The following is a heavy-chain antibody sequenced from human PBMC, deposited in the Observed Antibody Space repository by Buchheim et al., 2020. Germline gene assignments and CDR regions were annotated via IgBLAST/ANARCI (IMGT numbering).Heavy chain of an antibody. V-gene: IGHV3-15*07. D-gene: IGHD3-3*01. CDR3: TTDYAIFGVVIGYYYGMDV. J-gene: IGHJ6*02. Sequence: EVQLVESGGGLVKPGGSLRLSCADSGFTFSNAWMNWVRQAPGKGLEWVGRIKSKTDGGTIDYAAPVKGRFTISRDDPKKTWYLQMNSLKREDTAVYYCTTDYAIFGVVIGYYYGMDVGGQGTT. CDR2: IKSKTDGGTI. CDR1: GFTFSNAW.